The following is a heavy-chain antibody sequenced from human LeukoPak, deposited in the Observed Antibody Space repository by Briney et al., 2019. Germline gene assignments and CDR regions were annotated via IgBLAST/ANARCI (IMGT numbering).Heavy chain of an antibody. D-gene: IGHD6-19*01. CDR1: GFTFSGYA. J-gene: IGHJ4*02. CDR3: AEEQWLVRDYYFDY. V-gene: IGHV3-23*01. CDR2: ISGSADNT. Sequence: GGSLRLSCAASGFTFSGYAMSWVRQAPGKGLEWVSAISGSADNTYYADSVKGRFTISRDNSRNTLFLQMNSLRAEDTAVYYCAEEQWLVRDYYFDYWGQGTLVTVSS.